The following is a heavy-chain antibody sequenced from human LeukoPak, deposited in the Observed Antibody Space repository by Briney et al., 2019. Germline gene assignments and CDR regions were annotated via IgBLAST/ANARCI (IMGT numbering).Heavy chain of an antibody. CDR2: IYYSGST. CDR3: AGADYGDYPPFGY. CDR1: GGSISSYY. J-gene: IGHJ4*02. Sequence: SETLSLTCTVSGGSISSYYWSWIRQPPGKGLEWIGYIYYSGSTNYNPSLKSRVTISVDTSKNQFSLKLSSVTAADTAVYYWAGADYGDYPPFGYWGQGTLVTVSS. V-gene: IGHV4-59*01. D-gene: IGHD4-17*01.